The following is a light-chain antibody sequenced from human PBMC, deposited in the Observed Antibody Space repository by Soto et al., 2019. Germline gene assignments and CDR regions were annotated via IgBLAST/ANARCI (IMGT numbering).Light chain of an antibody. CDR2: RAS. V-gene: IGKV1-5*03. Sequence: DIQMTQSPSTLSASVGDIVSIACRASQSVNSWLAWYQQKPGKAPKLLIYRASTLESGVPSRFSGSGSGTEFTLTISSLQPDDFATYYCQSYYSSSPWTFGQGTKVEIE. CDR1: QSVNSW. J-gene: IGKJ1*01. CDR3: QSYYSSSPWT.